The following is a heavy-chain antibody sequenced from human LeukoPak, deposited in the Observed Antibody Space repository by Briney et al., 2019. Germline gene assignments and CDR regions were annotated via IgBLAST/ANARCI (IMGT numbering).Heavy chain of an antibody. Sequence: SVKVSCKASGGTFSSYAISWVRQAPGQGLEWMGGIIPIFGTANYAQKFQGRVTMTEDTSTDTAYMELSSLRSEDTAVYYCAENYYDSSGYGAFDIWGQGTMVTVSS. CDR1: GGTFSSYA. V-gene: IGHV1-69*06. J-gene: IGHJ3*02. CDR3: AENYYDSSGYGAFDI. D-gene: IGHD3-22*01. CDR2: IIPIFGTA.